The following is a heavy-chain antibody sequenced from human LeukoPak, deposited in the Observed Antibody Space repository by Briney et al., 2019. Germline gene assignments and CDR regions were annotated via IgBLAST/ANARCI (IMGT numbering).Heavy chain of an antibody. Sequence: ASVKVSCKASGYTFTSYGISWVRQAPGQGLEWMGCISAYNGNTNYAQKLQGRVTMTTDTSTSTAYMELRSLRSDDTAVYYCARDPWVPAAKKFDYWGQGTLVTVSS. CDR1: GYTFTSYG. CDR3: ARDPWVPAAKKFDY. D-gene: IGHD2-2*01. CDR2: ISAYNGNT. V-gene: IGHV1-18*01. J-gene: IGHJ4*01.